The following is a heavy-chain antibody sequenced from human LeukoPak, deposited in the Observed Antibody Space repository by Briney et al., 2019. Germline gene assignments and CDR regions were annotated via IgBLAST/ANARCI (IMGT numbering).Heavy chain of an antibody. Sequence: GGSLRLSCAASGFTFSSYWMSWVRQAPGKGLEWVANIKQDGSEKHYVDSVRGRFTISRDNTKNSLFLQLNSLRAEHTAVYYCARDLLYGDYVGAYFDYWGQGVLVTVSS. CDR3: ARDLLYGDYVGAYFDY. CDR2: IKQDGSEK. CDR1: GFTFSSYW. D-gene: IGHD4-17*01. V-gene: IGHV3-7*01. J-gene: IGHJ4*02.